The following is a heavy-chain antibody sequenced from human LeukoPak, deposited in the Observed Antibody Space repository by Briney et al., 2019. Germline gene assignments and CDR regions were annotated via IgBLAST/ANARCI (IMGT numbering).Heavy chain of an antibody. Sequence: PGGSLRLSCAASGFTFSSYTMNWVRQPPGKGLEWVSKISSSSSTIYYADSVKGRFTISRDNAKNSLYLQMNSLRAEDTAVYYCARDSPQALAILHAFDIWGHGTMVTVSS. V-gene: IGHV3-48*01. CDR3: ARDSPQALAILHAFDI. D-gene: IGHD5-12*01. CDR1: GFTFSSYT. CDR2: ISSSSSTI. J-gene: IGHJ3*02.